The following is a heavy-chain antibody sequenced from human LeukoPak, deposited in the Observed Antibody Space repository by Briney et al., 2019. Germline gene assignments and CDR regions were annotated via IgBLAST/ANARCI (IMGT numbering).Heavy chain of an antibody. D-gene: IGHD2-21*02. CDR2: IYYSGST. Sequence: SETLSLTCTVSGGSISSSSYYWGWIRQPPGKGLEWIGSIYYSGSTCYNPSLKSRVTISVDTSKNQFSLKLSSVTAADTAVYYCASQAYCGGDCYSDFDYWGQGTLVTVSS. J-gene: IGHJ4*02. CDR3: ASQAYCGGDCYSDFDY. V-gene: IGHV4-39*07. CDR1: GGSISSSSYY.